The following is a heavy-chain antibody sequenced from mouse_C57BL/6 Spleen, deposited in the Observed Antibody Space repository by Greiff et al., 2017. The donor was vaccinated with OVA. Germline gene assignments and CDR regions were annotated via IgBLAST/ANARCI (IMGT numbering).Heavy chain of an antibody. J-gene: IGHJ2*01. CDR3: ARFPPCSSFDY. CDR1: GFTFTDYY. CDR2: IRNKANGYTT. D-gene: IGHD1-1*01. Sequence: EVQLVESGGGLVQPGGSLSLSCAASGFTFTDYYMSWVRQPPGKALEWLGFIRNKANGYTTEYSASVKGRFTISRDNSQSILYLQMNALRAEDSATYYCARFPPCSSFDYWGQGTTLTVSS. V-gene: IGHV7-3*01.